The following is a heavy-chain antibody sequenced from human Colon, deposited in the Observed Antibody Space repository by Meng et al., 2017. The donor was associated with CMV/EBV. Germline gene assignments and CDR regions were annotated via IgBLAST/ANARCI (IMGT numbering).Heavy chain of an antibody. Sequence: QGQRQQGGAGLLKPSETLSLTCALYGGSFSPYYWSWIRQSPGKGLEWIAEIDHTGSTNYNPSLKSRVTISIDTSNSHFSLNLTSATAADTAVYYCARGGGTPIRGVLPFDFWGQGTLVTVSS. J-gene: IGHJ4*02. CDR3: ARGGGTPIRGVLPFDF. CDR2: IDHTGST. V-gene: IGHV4-34*01. CDR1: GGSFSPYY. D-gene: IGHD3-10*01.